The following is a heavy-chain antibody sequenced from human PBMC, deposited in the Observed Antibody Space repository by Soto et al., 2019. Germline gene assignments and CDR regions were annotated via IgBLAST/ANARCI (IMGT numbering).Heavy chain of an antibody. CDR2: IIPIFGTA. V-gene: IGHV1-69*13. CDR3: ARVSQMGYYDSSGYSAAFDY. CDR1: GGTFSSYA. Sequence: SVKVSCKASGGTFSSYAISWVRQAPGQGLEWMGGIIPIFGTANYAQKFQGRVTITADESTSTAYMELSSLRSEDTAVYYCARVSQMGYYDSSGYSAAFDYWGQGTLVTVSS. J-gene: IGHJ4*02. D-gene: IGHD3-22*01.